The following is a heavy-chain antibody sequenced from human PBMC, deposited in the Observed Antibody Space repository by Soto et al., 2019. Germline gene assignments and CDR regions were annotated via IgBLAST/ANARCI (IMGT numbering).Heavy chain of an antibody. CDR1: GGTFSSYT. D-gene: IGHD2-15*01. V-gene: IGHV1-69*08. J-gene: IGHJ4*02. CDR2: IIPILGIA. CDR3: ARDRVYCSGGSCTPDY. Sequence: QVQLVQSGAEVKKPGSSVKVSCKASGGTFSSYTISWVRQAPGQGLEWMGRIIPILGIANYAQKFQGRVTITADKSTSTAYMELSRLRSEDTAVYYCARDRVYCSGGSCTPDYWGQGTLVTVSS.